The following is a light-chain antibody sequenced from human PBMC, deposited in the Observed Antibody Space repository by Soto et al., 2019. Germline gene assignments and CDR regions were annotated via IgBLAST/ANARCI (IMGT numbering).Light chain of an antibody. CDR1: QSLVYSDGNTF. V-gene: IGKV2-30*01. J-gene: IGKJ1*01. Sequence: DVVLTQSPLSLPVTLGQSASISCRSSQSLVYSDGNTFFNWFQRRPGQPPRRLIYRVSNRDSGVPDRFSGSGSGTDFPLEISRVEAEDVGNYYFMQGRQWHSTFGQGTKLEIK. CDR2: RVS. CDR3: MQGRQWHST.